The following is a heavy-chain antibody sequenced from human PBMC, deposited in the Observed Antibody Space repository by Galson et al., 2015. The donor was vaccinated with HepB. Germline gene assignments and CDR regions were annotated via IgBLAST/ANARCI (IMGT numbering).Heavy chain of an antibody. CDR1: GYSFTSYW. J-gene: IGHJ5*02. CDR2: IDPSDSYT. Sequence: QSGAEVKKPGESLRISCKGSGYSFTSYWISWVRQMPGKGLEWMGRIDPSDSYTNYSPSFQGHVTISADKSISTAYLQWSSLKASDTAMYYCARHALNYYDSSGYDNWFDPWGQGTLVTVSS. V-gene: IGHV5-10-1*01. D-gene: IGHD3-22*01. CDR3: ARHALNYYDSSGYDNWFDP.